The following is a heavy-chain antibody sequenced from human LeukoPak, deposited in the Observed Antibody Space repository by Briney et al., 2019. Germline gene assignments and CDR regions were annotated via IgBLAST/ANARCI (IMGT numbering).Heavy chain of an antibody. CDR1: GFTFSSYE. V-gene: IGHV3-48*03. Sequence: GGSLRLFCAASGFTFSSYEMNWVRQAPGKGLEWVSYISSSGSTIYYAHSVKGRFTISRDNAKNSLYLQMNSLRAEDTAVYYCARRYSSSWYSYDYWGQGTLVTVSS. CDR3: ARRYSSSWYSYDY. CDR2: ISSSGSTI. D-gene: IGHD6-13*01. J-gene: IGHJ4*02.